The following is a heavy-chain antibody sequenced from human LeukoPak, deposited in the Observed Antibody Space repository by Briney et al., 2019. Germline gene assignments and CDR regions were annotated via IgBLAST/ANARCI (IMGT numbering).Heavy chain of an antibody. CDR1: GGTFSSYA. CDR3: ASAWGPAGSDYYYYYMDV. D-gene: IGHD6-13*01. Sequence: SVKFSCKASGGTFSSYAISWVRQAPGQGLEWMGGIIPIFGTANYAQKFQGRVTITTDESTSTAYMELSSLRSEDTAVYYCASAWGPAGSDYYYYYMDVWGKGTTVTVSS. J-gene: IGHJ6*03. V-gene: IGHV1-69*05. CDR2: IIPIFGTA.